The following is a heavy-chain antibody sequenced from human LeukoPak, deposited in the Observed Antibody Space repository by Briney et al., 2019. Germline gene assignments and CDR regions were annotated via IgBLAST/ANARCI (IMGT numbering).Heavy chain of an antibody. CDR1: GGSISSTSDY. J-gene: IGHJ2*01. D-gene: IGHD6-13*01. Sequence: SETLSLTCTVSGGSISSTSDYWSWIRQPAGKGLEWIGRIYTSGSTNYNPSLKSRVTISVDTSKNQFSLKLSSVTAADTAVYYCARVRAAAGTRYFDLWGRGTLVTVSS. V-gene: IGHV4-61*02. CDR3: ARVRAAAGTRYFDL. CDR2: IYTSGST.